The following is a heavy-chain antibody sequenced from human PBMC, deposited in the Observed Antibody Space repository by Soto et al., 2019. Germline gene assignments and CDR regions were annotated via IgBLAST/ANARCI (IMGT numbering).Heavy chain of an antibody. CDR1: GGSFSGYY. V-gene: IGHV4-34*01. CDR3: ARSAGRLFGSGTYYPHMDV. J-gene: IGHJ6*03. Sequence: PSETLSLTCAVYGGSFSGYYWSWIRQPPGKGLEWIGEINHSGSTNYNPSLKSRVTISVDTSKNQFSLKLSSVTAADTAVYYCARSAGRLFGSGTYYPHMDVWAKGTTVTVSS. D-gene: IGHD3-10*01. CDR2: INHSGST.